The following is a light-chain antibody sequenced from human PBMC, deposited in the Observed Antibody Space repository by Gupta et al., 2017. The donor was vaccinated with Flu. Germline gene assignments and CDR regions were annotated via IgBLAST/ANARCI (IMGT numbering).Light chain of an antibody. V-gene: IGKV3-20*01. CDR3: QHYDTSPT. CDR2: GAS. CDR1: QNVRNSY. J-gene: IGKJ1*01. Sequence: EIVLTQSPGTLSLSPGERATLSCKASQNVRNSYLAWYQQKPGQPPRLLIYGASIRIPGIPDRFIGSGSGTDFTLTISRLEPVDFAVYYCQHYDTSPTFGQGTKVEIK.